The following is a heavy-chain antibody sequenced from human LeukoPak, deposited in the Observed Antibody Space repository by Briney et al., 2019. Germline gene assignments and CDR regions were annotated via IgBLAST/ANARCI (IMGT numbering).Heavy chain of an antibody. D-gene: IGHD6-19*01. CDR1: GFTFSSYA. CDR3: AKDLGGWGPTLKGFDI. CDR2: ISGSGGST. V-gene: IGHV3-23*01. J-gene: IGHJ3*02. Sequence: PGGSLRLSCAASGFTFSSYAMSWVRQAPGKGLEWVSAISGSGGSTYYADSVKGRFTNSRDNSKNTLYLQMNSLRAEDTAVYYCAKDLGGWGPTLKGFDIWGQGTMVTVSS.